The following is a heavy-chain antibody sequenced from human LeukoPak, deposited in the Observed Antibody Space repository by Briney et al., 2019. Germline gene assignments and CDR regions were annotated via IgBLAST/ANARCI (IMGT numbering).Heavy chain of an antibody. D-gene: IGHD6-25*01. V-gene: IGHV1-46*01. CDR2: INPSGGST. CDR3: ARTAAYSGLQALDI. CDR1: GYTLTSYY. Sequence: GASVKVSCKASGYTLTSYYMHWVRQAPGQGLEWMGIINPSGGSTSYAQKFQGRATMTRDMSTSTVYMELSSLRSEDTAVYHCARTAAYSGLQALDIWGQGAMVTVSS. J-gene: IGHJ3*02.